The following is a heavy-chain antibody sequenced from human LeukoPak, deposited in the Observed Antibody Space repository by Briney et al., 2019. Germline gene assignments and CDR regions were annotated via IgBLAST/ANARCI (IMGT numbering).Heavy chain of an antibody. CDR1: GGSISSGSYY. CDR2: IYTSGST. V-gene: IGHV4-61*02. CDR3: ASRTTVVTGDAFDI. Sequence: SETLSLTCTVSGGSISSGSYYWTWIRQPAGKGLEWIGRIYTSGSTNYNPSLKSRVTISVDTSKNQFSLKLSSVTAADTAVYYCASRTTVVTGDAFDIWGQGTMVTVSS. J-gene: IGHJ3*02. D-gene: IGHD4-23*01.